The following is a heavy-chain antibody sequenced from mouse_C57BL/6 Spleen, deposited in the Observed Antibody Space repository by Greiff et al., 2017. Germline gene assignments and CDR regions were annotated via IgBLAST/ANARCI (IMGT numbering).Heavy chain of an antibody. Sequence: EVQLQESGPELVKPGASVKIPCKASGYTFTDYNMDWVKQSHGKSLEWIGDINPNNGGTIYNQKFKGKATLTVDKSSSTAYMELRSLTSEDTAVYYCARERVARFAYWGQGTLVTVSA. CDR3: ARERVARFAY. CDR2: INPNNGGT. CDR1: GYTFTDYN. J-gene: IGHJ3*01. V-gene: IGHV1-18*01. D-gene: IGHD1-1*02.